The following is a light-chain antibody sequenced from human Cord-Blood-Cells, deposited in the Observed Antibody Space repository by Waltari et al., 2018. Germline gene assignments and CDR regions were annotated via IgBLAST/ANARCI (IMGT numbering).Light chain of an antibody. Sequence: AIRMTQSPSSFSASTGDRVTITCRASQGISSYLDWYQQKPGKAPKLLIYAASTVQSGVPSRFSGRGSGTAFTLTISCLQSEEFASYYCQQYYSYPWTCGQGTKVEIK. CDR3: QQYYSYPWT. J-gene: IGKJ1*01. CDR1: QGISSY. V-gene: IGKV1-8*01. CDR2: AAS.